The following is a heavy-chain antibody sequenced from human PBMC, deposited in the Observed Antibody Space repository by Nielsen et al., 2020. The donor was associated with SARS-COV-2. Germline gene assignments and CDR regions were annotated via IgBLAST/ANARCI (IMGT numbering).Heavy chain of an antibody. CDR3: AKAGRTYSSTWYLEY. CDR2: ISYDGGNI. Sequence: GESLKISCVASGFTFTNYGMHWVRQAPGKGLEWVAVISYDGGNINYADSVEGRFTISRDNSKNTLFLQMNSLRAEDTAIYYCAKAGRTYSSTWYLEYWGQGALVTVSS. V-gene: IGHV3-30*18. CDR1: GFTFTNYG. D-gene: IGHD6-13*01. J-gene: IGHJ4*02.